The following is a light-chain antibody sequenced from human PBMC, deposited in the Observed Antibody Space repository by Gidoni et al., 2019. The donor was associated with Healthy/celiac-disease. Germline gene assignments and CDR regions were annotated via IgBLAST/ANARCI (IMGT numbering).Light chain of an antibody. CDR2: KAA. CDR1: QSISSW. Sequence: DIQMTKSPSTLSASVGDRVTITCRASQSISSWLAWYQQKPGKAPKLLIYKAASLESGVPSRFSGSGSGIEFTLTISSLQPDDFATYYCQQYNSYSPYTFGQGTKLEIK. CDR3: QQYNSYSPYT. J-gene: IGKJ2*01. V-gene: IGKV1-5*03.